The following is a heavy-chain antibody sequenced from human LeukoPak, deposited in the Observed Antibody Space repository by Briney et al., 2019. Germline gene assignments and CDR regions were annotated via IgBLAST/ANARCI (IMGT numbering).Heavy chain of an antibody. J-gene: IGHJ6*02. D-gene: IGHD5-24*01. Sequence: GASVKVSCKASGYTFTGYYMHWVRQAPGQGLEWMAILNPSGGSSNYAQKFQGRATLTRATSTGTVYMELSSLRSEDTAVYYCASVYKHGMDVWGQGTTVIVS. CDR2: LNPSGGSS. V-gene: IGHV1-46*01. CDR3: ASVYKHGMDV. CDR1: GYTFTGYY.